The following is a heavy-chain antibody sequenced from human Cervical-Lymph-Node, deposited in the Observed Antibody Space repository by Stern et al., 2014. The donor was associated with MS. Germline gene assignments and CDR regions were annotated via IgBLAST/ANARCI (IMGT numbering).Heavy chain of an antibody. CDR2: IFSSGST. D-gene: IGHD3-10*01. CDR1: SGSISSGGYD. Sequence: VQLVESGPGLVKPSQTLSLTCTVSSGSISSGGYDWAWIRQYPRRGLEWIGDIFSSGSTFYNPSLKSRVTISLDTSKNQFFLRLTSVTAADTAVYYCAREHYYGAGSQHGMDVWGQGTTVTVS. J-gene: IGHJ6*02. CDR3: AREHYYGAGSQHGMDV. V-gene: IGHV4-31*03.